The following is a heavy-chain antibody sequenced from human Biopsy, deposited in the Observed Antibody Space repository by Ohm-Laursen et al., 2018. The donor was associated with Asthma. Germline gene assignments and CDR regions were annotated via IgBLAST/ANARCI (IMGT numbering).Heavy chain of an antibody. D-gene: IGHD4-17*01. V-gene: IGHV1-3*01. Sequence: SSVKVSCKASGYTFTSYAIHWVRQAPGQRLEWMGWINAGNGNTKYSQKFQGRVTITRDTSASTAYMELTSLRKEDTAVYYCARGGYYGDRRHHNGLDVWGQGTTVTVSS. CDR1: GYTFTSYA. CDR3: ARGGYYGDRRHHNGLDV. CDR2: INAGNGNT. J-gene: IGHJ6*02.